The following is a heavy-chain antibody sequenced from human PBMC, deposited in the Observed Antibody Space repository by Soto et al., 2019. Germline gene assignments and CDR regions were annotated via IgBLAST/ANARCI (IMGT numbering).Heavy chain of an antibody. Sequence: GESLKISCKGSGYSFTSYWIGWVRQMPGKGLEWMGIIYPGDSDTRYSPSFQGQVTIPADKSISTAYLQWSSLKASDTAMYYCARQGYSSGWYENYGMDVWGQGTTVTVSS. CDR3: ARQGYSSGWYENYGMDV. D-gene: IGHD6-19*01. CDR1: GYSFTSYW. CDR2: IYPGDSDT. J-gene: IGHJ6*02. V-gene: IGHV5-51*01.